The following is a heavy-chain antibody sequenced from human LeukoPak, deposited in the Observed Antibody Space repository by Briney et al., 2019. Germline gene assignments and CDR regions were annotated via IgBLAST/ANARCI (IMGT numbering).Heavy chain of an antibody. CDR2: INPNRGGT. J-gene: IGHJ4*02. CDR1: GYTFTGYY. CDR3: AREFYCGGDCYSVFDY. D-gene: IGHD2-21*01. Sequence: ASVKVSCKASGYTFTGYYMHWVREAHGQGIGWMGWINPNRGGTNYAQKFQGRVTMTRDTSISTAYMELSRLRSDDTAVYYCAREFYCGGDCYSVFDYWGQGTLVTVSS. V-gene: IGHV1-2*02.